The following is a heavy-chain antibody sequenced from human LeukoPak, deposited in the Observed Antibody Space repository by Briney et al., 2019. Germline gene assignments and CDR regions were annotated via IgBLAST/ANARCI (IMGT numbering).Heavy chain of an antibody. CDR3: AILNYYGSGSYYNQPKDAFDI. V-gene: IGHV1-18*01. CDR2: ISAYNGNT. J-gene: IGHJ3*02. Sequence: ASVKVSFKASGYTFTSYGISWVRQAPGQGLEWMGWISAYNGNTNYAQKLQGRVTMTTDTSTSTAYMELRSLRSDDTAVYYCAILNYYGSGSYYNQPKDAFDIWGQGTMVTVSS. D-gene: IGHD3-10*01. CDR1: GYTFTSYG.